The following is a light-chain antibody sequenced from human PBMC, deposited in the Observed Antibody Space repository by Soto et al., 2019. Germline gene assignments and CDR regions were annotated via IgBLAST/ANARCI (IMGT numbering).Light chain of an antibody. CDR3: QQYGSSPMT. Sequence: ELVMTQSPGTLSLSPGERATLSCRASQSVSSNYLAWYQQKPGQAPRLLIYGASSRATGIPDRFSGSGSGTDLTITISRLEPEDCEVYDGQQYGSSPMTFGQGTRLEIK. CDR2: GAS. CDR1: QSVSSNY. V-gene: IGKV3-20*01. J-gene: IGKJ5*01.